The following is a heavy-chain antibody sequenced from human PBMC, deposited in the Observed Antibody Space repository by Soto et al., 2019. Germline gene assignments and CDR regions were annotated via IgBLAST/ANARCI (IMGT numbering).Heavy chain of an antibody. CDR2: FDPEDGET. CDR3: ATDPWSYVLTFDY. J-gene: IGHJ4*02. CDR1: GYTLTELS. V-gene: IGHV1-24*01. D-gene: IGHD3-10*02. Sequence: ASVKVSCKVSGYTLTELSMHWVRQAPGKGLEWMGGFDPEDGETIYAQRFQGRVTMTEDTSTDTAYMELSSLRSEDTAVYYCATDPWSYVLTFDYWGQGTLVTVSS.